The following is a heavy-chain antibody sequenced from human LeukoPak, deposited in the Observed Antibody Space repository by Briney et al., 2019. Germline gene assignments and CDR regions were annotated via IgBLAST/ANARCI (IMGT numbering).Heavy chain of an antibody. CDR3: ARDYTSVVPAANHFDY. Sequence: ASVKVSCKASGYTFTGYYMHWVRQAPGQGLEWMGWINPNSGGTNYAQKFQGRVTMTRDTSISTAYMELSRLRSDDTAVYYCARDYTSVVPAANHFDYWGQGTLVTVSS. J-gene: IGHJ4*02. CDR1: GYTFTGYY. CDR2: INPNSGGT. V-gene: IGHV1-2*02. D-gene: IGHD2-2*01.